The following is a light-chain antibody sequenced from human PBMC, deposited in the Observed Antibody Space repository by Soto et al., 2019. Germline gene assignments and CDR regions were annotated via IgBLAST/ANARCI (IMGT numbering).Light chain of an antibody. CDR1: SSDVGSYNL. J-gene: IGLJ1*01. V-gene: IGLV2-23*02. Sequence: QSALTQPASVSGSPGQSITISCTGTSSDVGSYNLVSWYQQHPGKAPKLMIYEVSKRPSGVSNRFSGSKSGNTASLTISGLQAEDEAVYYCCSYAGSSTPLIFGTGTNVTVL. CDR3: CSYAGSSTPLI. CDR2: EVS.